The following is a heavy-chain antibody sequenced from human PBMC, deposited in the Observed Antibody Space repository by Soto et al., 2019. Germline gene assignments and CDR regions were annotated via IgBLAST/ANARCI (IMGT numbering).Heavy chain of an antibody. CDR1: GYSFTSYW. D-gene: IGHD3-22*01. CDR2: IDPSDSYT. CDR3: ATLRSHYDSSGYYPPPSDY. J-gene: IGHJ4*02. Sequence: GESLKISCKGSGYSFTSYWISWVRQMPGKGLEWMGRIDPSDSYTNYSPSFQGQVTISADKSTSTAYLQWSSLKASDTAMYYCATLRSHYDSSGYYPPPSDYWGQGTLVTVSS. V-gene: IGHV5-10-1*01.